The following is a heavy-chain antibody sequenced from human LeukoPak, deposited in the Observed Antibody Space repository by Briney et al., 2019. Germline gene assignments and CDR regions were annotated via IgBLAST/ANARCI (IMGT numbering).Heavy chain of an antibody. CDR2: ISPTGSTT. V-gene: IGHV3-74*01. CDR3: ARGPNSNWSGLDL. J-gene: IGHJ5*02. Sequence: PGGSLRLSCTASGFSLSGHWMHWARQLPGKGLVWVSRISPTGSTTSYADSVKGRFTVSRDNAKNTLYLQVNNLRAEDTAVYYCARGPNSNWSGLDLWGQGTLLTVSS. CDR1: GFSLSGHW. D-gene: IGHD6-6*01.